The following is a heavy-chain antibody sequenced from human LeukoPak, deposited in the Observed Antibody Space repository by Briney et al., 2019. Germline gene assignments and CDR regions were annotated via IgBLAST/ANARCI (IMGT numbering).Heavy chain of an antibody. J-gene: IGHJ6*02. Sequence: GGSLRLSCVASGFTFSSRWMHWVRHAPGKGLVWVSIINTDGSTTRYADFVEGRFTISRDNARNTLYLEMNSLRVEDTAVYFCARDISRTMDVWGQGTTVTV. V-gene: IGHV3-74*01. CDR1: GFTFSSRW. CDR3: ARDISRTMDV. CDR2: INTDGSTT. D-gene: IGHD2/OR15-2a*01.